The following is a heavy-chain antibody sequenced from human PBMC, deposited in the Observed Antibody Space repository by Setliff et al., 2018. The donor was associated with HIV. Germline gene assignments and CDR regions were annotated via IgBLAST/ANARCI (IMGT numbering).Heavy chain of an antibody. Sequence: PSETLSLTCTVSGGSIRSYYRSWIRQPAGKGLEWIGRIYGSGSTNYNPSLESRVTMSVDTSKNQVSLKLNSVTAADAAVYYCARVVPEVVYGAYWFDPWGQGTLVTVSS. CDR2: IYGSGST. D-gene: IGHD4-17*01. J-gene: IGHJ5*02. V-gene: IGHV4-4*07. CDR1: GGSIRSYY. CDR3: ARVVPEVVYGAYWFDP.